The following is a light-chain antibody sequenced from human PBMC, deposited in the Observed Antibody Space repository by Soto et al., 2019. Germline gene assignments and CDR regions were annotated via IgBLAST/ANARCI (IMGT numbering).Light chain of an antibody. CDR3: QQYDTDST. J-gene: IGKJ1*01. CDR2: KAS. CDR1: QSISSW. Sequence: DIQMTQSPSTLSASVGDRVTITCRASQSISSWLAWYQQKPGKAPKLLIYKASSLESGVPSRFSGSGSGTEFTITISSLQPDDFATYYCQQYDTDSTFGQGTKVEIK. V-gene: IGKV1-5*03.